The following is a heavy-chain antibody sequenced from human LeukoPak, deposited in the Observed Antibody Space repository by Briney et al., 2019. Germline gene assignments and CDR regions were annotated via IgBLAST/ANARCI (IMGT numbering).Heavy chain of an antibody. V-gene: IGHV1-58*01. CDR2: IVVGSGNT. CDR1: GFTFTSSA. J-gene: IGHJ4*02. D-gene: IGHD1-26*01. CDR3: AAGRSGSYRFDY. Sequence: GASVKVSCKDSGFTFTSSAVQWVRQARGQRLEWIGWIVVGSGNTNYAQKFQERVTITRDMSTSTAYMELSSLRSEDTAVYYCAAGRSGSYRFDYWGQGTLVTVSS.